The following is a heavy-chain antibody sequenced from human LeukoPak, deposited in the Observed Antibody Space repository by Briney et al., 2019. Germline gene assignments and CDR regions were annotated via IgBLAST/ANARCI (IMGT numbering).Heavy chain of an antibody. CDR1: GFTFSSYG. Sequence: PGGSLRLSCAASGFTFSSYGMHWVRQAPGKGLEWVAVISYDGSNKYYADSVKGRFTISRDNSKNTLYLQMNSLRAEDTAVYYCAKDGGGAVAGVSLDYWGQGTLVTVSS. V-gene: IGHV3-30*18. CDR3: AKDGGGAVAGVSLDY. CDR2: ISYDGSNK. J-gene: IGHJ4*02. D-gene: IGHD6-19*01.